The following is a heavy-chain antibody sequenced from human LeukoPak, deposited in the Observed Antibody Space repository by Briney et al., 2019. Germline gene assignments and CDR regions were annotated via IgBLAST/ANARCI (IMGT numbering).Heavy chain of an antibody. V-gene: IGHV4-39*07. CDR1: GFTVSSNY. J-gene: IGHJ4*02. CDR3: ARSGSGYLRYYFDY. Sequence: GSLRLSCAASGFTVSSNYMSWVRQAPGKGLEWIGSMYSSGSTYYNPSLKSRVTISVDTSKNQFSLKLSSVTAADTAVYYCARSGSGYLRYYFDYWGQGTLVTVSS. CDR2: MYSSGST. D-gene: IGHD5-12*01.